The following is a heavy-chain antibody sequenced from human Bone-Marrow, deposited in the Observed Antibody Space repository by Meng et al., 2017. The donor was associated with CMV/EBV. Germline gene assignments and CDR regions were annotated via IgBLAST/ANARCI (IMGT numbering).Heavy chain of an antibody. CDR3: AKGGLRPEVRDFGVVTDSYYGMDV. V-gene: IGHV3-30*02. J-gene: IGHJ6*02. CDR1: GFTFSSYG. D-gene: IGHD3-3*01. Sequence: GESLKISCAASGFTFSSYGMHWVRQAPGKGLEWVAFIRYDGSNKYYADSVKGRFTISRDNSKNTLYLQMNSLRAEDTAVYYCAKGGLRPEVRDFGVVTDSYYGMDVWGQGTTVNVAS. CDR2: IRYDGSNK.